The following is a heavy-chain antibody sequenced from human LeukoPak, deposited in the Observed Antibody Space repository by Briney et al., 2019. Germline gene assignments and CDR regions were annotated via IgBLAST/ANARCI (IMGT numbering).Heavy chain of an antibody. CDR3: ACPREGIAVAGTMGFDY. Sequence: ASVKVSCKASGYTFTSYYMHWVRQAPGQGLEWMGIINPSGGSTSYAQKFQGRVTMTRDTSTSTVYMELSSLRSEDTAVYYCACPREGIAVAGTMGFDYWGLGTLVTVSS. J-gene: IGHJ4*02. D-gene: IGHD6-19*01. CDR1: GYTFTSYY. V-gene: IGHV1-46*01. CDR2: INPSGGST.